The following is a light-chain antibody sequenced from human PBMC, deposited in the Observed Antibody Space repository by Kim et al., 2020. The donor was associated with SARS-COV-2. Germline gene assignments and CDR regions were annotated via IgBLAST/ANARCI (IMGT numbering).Light chain of an antibody. CDR3: QQYHTYPWT. CDR1: QDISNY. J-gene: IGKJ1*01. Sequence: DIRMTQSPSSLSTSVGDRVTITCRASQDISNYLAWIQQKPGKAPKSLLYSASSLQSGVPSKFSGSGSGTDFTLTISGLQPDDFATYYCQQYHTYPWTFGQGTKVDIK. CDR2: SAS. V-gene: IGKV1-16*02.